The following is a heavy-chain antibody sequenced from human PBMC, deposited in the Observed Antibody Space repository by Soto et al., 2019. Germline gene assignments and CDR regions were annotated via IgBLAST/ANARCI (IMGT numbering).Heavy chain of an antibody. Sequence: GGSLRLSCAASRFTFSSYVMSWVRQAPGKGLEWVSAISGSGGSTYYADSVKGRFTISRDNSKNTLYVQMNSLRAEDRAVYYCAKDAQWELLLRYFDYWGQGTLVTVSS. J-gene: IGHJ4*02. D-gene: IGHD1-26*01. CDR3: AKDAQWELLLRYFDY. V-gene: IGHV3-23*01. CDR2: ISGSGGST. CDR1: RFTFSSYV.